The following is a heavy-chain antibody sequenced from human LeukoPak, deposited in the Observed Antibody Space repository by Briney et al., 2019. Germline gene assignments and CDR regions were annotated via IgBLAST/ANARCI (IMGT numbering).Heavy chain of an antibody. CDR1: GFTVSNWA. Sequence: GGSLRLSCAASGFTVSNWAIHWVRQAPGKGLEWVAAISYDGSNKFYADSVKGRFTISRDNAKNSLYLQMNSLRDEDTAVYSCARGGSGYGDYYYFYAMDVWGQGTTVTVSS. CDR2: ISYDGSNK. V-gene: IGHV3-30*04. CDR3: ARGGSGYGDYYYFYAMDV. J-gene: IGHJ6*02. D-gene: IGHD3-22*01.